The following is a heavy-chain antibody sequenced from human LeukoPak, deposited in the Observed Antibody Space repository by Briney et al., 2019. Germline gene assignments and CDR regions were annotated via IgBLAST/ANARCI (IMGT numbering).Heavy chain of an antibody. J-gene: IGHJ4*02. V-gene: IGHV3-30-3*01. CDR1: GFAFSSYA. CDR2: ISYDGSNK. Sequence: GGSLRLSCAASGFAFSSYAMHWVRQAPGKGLEWVAVISYDGSNKYYADSVKGRFTISRDNSKNTLYLQMNSLRAEDTAVYYCARGSLWLQLDYWGQGTLVTVSS. D-gene: IGHD5-24*01. CDR3: ARGSLWLQLDY.